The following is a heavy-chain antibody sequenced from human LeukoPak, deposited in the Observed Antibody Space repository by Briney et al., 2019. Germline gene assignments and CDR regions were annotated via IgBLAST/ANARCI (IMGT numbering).Heavy chain of an antibody. Sequence: PEASVKVSCKASGGTFSSYAISWVRQAPGQGREWMGGIIPIFGTSNYAQKFQGRVTITTDESTSTAYMELSSLRSEDTAVYYCARVPRYSSSSSYMDVWGKGTTVTVSS. CDR2: IIPIFGTS. CDR1: GGTFSSYA. CDR3: ARVPRYSSSSSYMDV. D-gene: IGHD6-6*01. J-gene: IGHJ6*03. V-gene: IGHV1-69*05.